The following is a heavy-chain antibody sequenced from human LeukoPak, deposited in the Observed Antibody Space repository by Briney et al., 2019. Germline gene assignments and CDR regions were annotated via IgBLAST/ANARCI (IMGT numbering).Heavy chain of an antibody. D-gene: IGHD3-22*01. CDR1: GGSISSSSYY. CDR3: ARDSGPYDSSGYSWFDP. CDR2: IYHSGST. J-gene: IGHJ5*02. V-gene: IGHV4-39*07. Sequence: SSETLSLTCTVSGGSISSSSYYWGWIRQPPGKGLEWIGSIYHSGSTYYNPSLKSRVTISVDTSKNQFSLKLSSVTAADTAVYYCARDSGPYDSSGYSWFDPWGQGTLVTVSS.